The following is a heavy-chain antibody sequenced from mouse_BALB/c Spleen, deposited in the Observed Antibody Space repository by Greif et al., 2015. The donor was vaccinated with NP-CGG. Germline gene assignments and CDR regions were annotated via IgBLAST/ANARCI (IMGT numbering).Heavy chain of an antibody. V-gene: IGHV14-3*02. CDR1: GFNIKDTY. Sequence: EVHLVGSGAELVKPGASVKLSCTASGFNIKDTYMHWVKQRPEQGLEWIGRIDPANGNTKYDPKFQGKATITADTSSNTAYLQLSSLTSEDTAVYYCARKLGRGLYFDYWGQGTTLTASS. CDR3: ARKLGRGLYFDY. CDR2: IDPANGNT. J-gene: IGHJ2*01. D-gene: IGHD4-1*01.